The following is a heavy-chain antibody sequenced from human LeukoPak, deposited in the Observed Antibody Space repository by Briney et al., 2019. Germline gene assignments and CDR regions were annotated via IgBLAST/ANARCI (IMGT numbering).Heavy chain of an antibody. D-gene: IGHD3-3*01. V-gene: IGHV4-59*01. J-gene: IGHJ6*02. CDR1: GGSISSYY. Sequence: SETLSLTCTVSGGSISSYYWSWVRQPPGKGLEWIGYIYYSGSTNYNPSLKSRVTISVDTSKNQFSLKLSSVTAADTAVYYCARVSLPDYDFWSGYLGYYYYGMDVWGQGTTVTVSS. CDR2: IYYSGST. CDR3: ARVSLPDYDFWSGYLGYYYYGMDV.